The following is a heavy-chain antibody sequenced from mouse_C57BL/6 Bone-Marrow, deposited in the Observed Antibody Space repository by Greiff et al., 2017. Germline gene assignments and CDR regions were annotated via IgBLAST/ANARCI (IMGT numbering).Heavy chain of an antibody. CDR2: IYPRSGNT. J-gene: IGHJ3*01. CDR1: GYTFTSSG. V-gene: IGHV1-81*01. Sequence: QVQLQQSGAELARPGASVKLSCKASGYTFTSSGISWVKQRTGQGLEWIGEIYPRSGNTYYNEKFKGKATLTADKSSSTAYLELRSLTSEDSAVYFYASPDYYGSSVAYWGQGTLVTVSA. D-gene: IGHD1-1*01. CDR3: ASPDYYGSSVAY.